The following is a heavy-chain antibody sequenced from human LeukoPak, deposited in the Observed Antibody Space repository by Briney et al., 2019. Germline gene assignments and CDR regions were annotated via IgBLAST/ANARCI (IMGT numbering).Heavy chain of an antibody. J-gene: IGHJ3*02. CDR1: GYTLTELS. D-gene: IGHD1-26*01. CDR2: FDPEDGET. V-gene: IGHV1-24*01. Sequence: ASVTVCFKVSGYTLTELSMHWVRQAPGKGLEWMGGFDPEDGETIYAQKFQGRVTMTEDTSTDTAYMELSSLRSEDTAVYYCATGLVGATDDAFDIWGQVTMVTVSS. CDR3: ATGLVGATDDAFDI.